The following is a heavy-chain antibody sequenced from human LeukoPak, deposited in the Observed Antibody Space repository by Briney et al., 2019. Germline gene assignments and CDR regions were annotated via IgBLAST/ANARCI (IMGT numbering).Heavy chain of an antibody. D-gene: IGHD3-9*01. CDR3: ARCSNDILTGFYRAFDI. Sequence: SETLSFTCTVSDDSISPYSWSWIRQPPGKGLEWIGYIYYSGSTAYNPSLKSRVTISVDTSRNQFSLKLNSVTAADTAVYFCARCSNDILTGFYRAFDIWGQGTMVIVSS. V-gene: IGHV4-59*01. CDR1: DDSISPYS. CDR2: IYYSGST. J-gene: IGHJ3*02.